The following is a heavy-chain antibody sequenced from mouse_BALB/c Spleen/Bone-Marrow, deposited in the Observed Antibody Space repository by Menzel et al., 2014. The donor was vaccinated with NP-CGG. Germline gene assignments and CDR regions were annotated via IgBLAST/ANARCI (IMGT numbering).Heavy chain of an antibody. J-gene: IGHJ2*01. CDR3: ARSFTTVVATPFDY. D-gene: IGHD1-1*01. CDR1: GFSLTGYG. CDR2: IWGDGST. V-gene: IGHV2-6-7*01. Sequence: QVQLKDSGPGLVAPSQSLSITCTVSGFSLTGYGVNWVRQPPGKGLEWLGMIWGDGSTDYNSVLKSRLNISKDNSKSQVSLKMNSLQTDDTARYYCARSFTTVVATPFDYWGQGTTLTVSS.